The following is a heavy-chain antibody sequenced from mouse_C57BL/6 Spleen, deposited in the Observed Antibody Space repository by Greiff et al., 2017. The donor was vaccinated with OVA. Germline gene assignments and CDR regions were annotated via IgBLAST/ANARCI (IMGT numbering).Heavy chain of an antibody. Sequence: QVQLQQSGPELVKPGASVKISCKASGYAFSSSWMNWVKQRPGKGLEWIGRIYPGDGDTNYNGKFKGKATLTADKSSSTAYMQLSSLTSEDSAVYFCARGEVITTVVIDYWGQGTTLTVSS. CDR1: GYAFSSSW. CDR2: IYPGDGDT. J-gene: IGHJ2*01. D-gene: IGHD1-1*01. CDR3: ARGEVITTVVIDY. V-gene: IGHV1-82*01.